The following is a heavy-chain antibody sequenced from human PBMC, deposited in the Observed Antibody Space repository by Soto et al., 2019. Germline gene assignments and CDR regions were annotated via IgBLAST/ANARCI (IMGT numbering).Heavy chain of an antibody. V-gene: IGHV3-23*01. D-gene: IGHD2-21*02. Sequence: EVQLLESGGGLVQPGGSLRLSCAASGFTFSSYAMSWVRQAPGKGLEWVSAMSGSGGSTYYADTVKGRFTISRDNSKNTLYLQMHSLRAEDTAVYYCAKVGYSYGPPHCGGDCYSYYFDYWGQGTLVTVSS. J-gene: IGHJ4*02. CDR2: MSGSGGST. CDR1: GFTFSSYA. CDR3: AKVGYSYGPPHCGGDCYSYYFDY.